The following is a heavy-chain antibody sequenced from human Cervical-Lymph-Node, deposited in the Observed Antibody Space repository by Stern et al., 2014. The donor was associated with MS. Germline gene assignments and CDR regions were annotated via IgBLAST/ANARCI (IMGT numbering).Heavy chain of an antibody. J-gene: IGHJ4*02. CDR2: ISYDGNHK. V-gene: IGHV3-30*03. D-gene: IGHD2-8*01. CDR3: ARDYEDTSMLFDH. Sequence: VQLVESGGAVVQPGRSLRLSCAASGFTFSSYGMHWVRKAPGKGLEWETVISYDGNHKYYAASVKVRFTISRDNSKNTLHLQMNSVTPDDTAIYYCARDYEDTSMLFDHWGQGTLVTVSS. CDR1: GFTFSSYG.